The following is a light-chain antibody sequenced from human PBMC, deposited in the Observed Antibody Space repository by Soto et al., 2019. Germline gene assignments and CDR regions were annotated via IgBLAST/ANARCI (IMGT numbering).Light chain of an antibody. J-gene: IGKJ3*01. CDR2: GVS. CDR1: QSVSSSF. Sequence: DIILTQSPGTLSLSPGDRATLSCRASQSVSSSFFAWYQQRPGQAPRLLIHGVSSRATGITDRFIGSGSGTDFTLTINRLEPEDFALYFCQQYGSAPFTFGPGTKLEIK. CDR3: QQYGSAPFT. V-gene: IGKV3-20*01.